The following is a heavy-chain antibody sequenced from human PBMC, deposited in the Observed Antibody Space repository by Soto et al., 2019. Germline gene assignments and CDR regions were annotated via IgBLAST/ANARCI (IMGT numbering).Heavy chain of an antibody. CDR2: IRSKAYGGTT. D-gene: IGHD3-22*01. CDR3: TRGLNCYDSSGYYPPGAFDI. CDR1: GFTFGDYA. V-gene: IGHV3-49*04. Sequence: GGSLRLSCTASGFTFGDYAMSWVRQAPGKGLEWVGFIRSKAYGGTTEYAASVKGRFTISRDDSKSIAYLQMNSLKTEDTAVYYCTRGLNCYDSSGYYPPGAFDIWGQGTMVTVSS. J-gene: IGHJ3*02.